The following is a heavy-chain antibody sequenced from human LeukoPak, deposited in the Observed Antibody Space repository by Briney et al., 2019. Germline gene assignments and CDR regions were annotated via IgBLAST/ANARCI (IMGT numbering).Heavy chain of an antibody. J-gene: IGHJ4*02. CDR2: IYYGGST. Sequence: SETLSLTCTVSGGSISTGRYFWGWIRPPPGKGLEWIGNIYYGGSTYYNPSLKSRVTISVDTSKNQFSLKLSSVTAADTAVYYCARHSGTYLGVFDSWGQGTLVTVSS. V-gene: IGHV4-39*01. CDR1: GGSISTGRYF. D-gene: IGHD1-26*01. CDR3: ARHSGTYLGVFDS.